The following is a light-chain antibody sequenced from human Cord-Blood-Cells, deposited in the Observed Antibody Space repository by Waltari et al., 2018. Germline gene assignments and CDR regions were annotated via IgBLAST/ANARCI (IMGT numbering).Light chain of an antibody. CDR1: QSVSSY. CDR3: QQRSNWLT. V-gene: IGKV3-11*01. Sequence: EIVLPQSSATMSLSPGERPTLSCTASQSVSSYLSGYQHKPGQTPSPLIYAASNQAPGIPARFGGSGSGTDFTLTISSLDPEDFAVYYCQQRSNWLTFGGGTKVEIK. CDR2: AAS. J-gene: IGKJ4*01.